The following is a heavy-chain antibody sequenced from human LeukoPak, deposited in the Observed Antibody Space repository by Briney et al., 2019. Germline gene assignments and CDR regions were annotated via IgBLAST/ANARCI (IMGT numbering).Heavy chain of an antibody. V-gene: IGHV1-8*01. D-gene: IGHD5-18*01. CDR1: GYTFTSYD. CDR3: ARGRTDTGSAFDI. J-gene: IGHJ3*02. CDR2: MSPNSGNS. Sequence: ASVKVSCKASGYTFTSYDINWVRQATGQGLEWMGWMSPNSGNSGYAQKFQGRVTMTRNTSISTAYMELSSLRSEDTAVYYCARGRTDTGSAFDIWGQGTMVTVSS.